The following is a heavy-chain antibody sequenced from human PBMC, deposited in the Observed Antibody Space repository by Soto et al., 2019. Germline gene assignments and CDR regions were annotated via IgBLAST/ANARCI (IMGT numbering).Heavy chain of an antibody. CDR1: GGTFSTYT. CDR2: IIPVLGIA. CDR3: ARDQSWRDLVWWFDP. D-gene: IGHD3-16*01. Sequence: SVKVSCKASGGTFSTYTITWLRQAPGQGPEWMGRIIPVLGIANYAQKFQGRITITADKSTSTAYMELSSLRSEDTAVYYCARDQSWRDLVWWFDPWGQGTLVTVSS. J-gene: IGHJ5*02. V-gene: IGHV1-69*04.